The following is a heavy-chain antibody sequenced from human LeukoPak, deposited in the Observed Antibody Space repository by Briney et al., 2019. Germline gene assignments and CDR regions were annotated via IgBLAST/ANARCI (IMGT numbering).Heavy chain of an antibody. Sequence: GGSLRPSCAASGFTFTTYSMNWVRQAPGKGLEWLSSISSSDTYIHYADSVKGRFTISRDNAKNSLYLQMNSLRAEDTALYYWVRDWYKSNGYYFDFWGQGTLVTVSS. CDR1: GFTFTTYS. V-gene: IGHV3-21*01. J-gene: IGHJ4*02. D-gene: IGHD1-1*01. CDR2: ISSSDTYI. CDR3: VRDWYKSNGYYFDF.